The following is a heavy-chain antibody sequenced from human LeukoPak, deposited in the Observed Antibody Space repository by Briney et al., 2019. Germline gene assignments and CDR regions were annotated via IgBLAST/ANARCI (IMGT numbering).Heavy chain of an antibody. J-gene: IGHJ4*02. CDR1: GFTFNTYG. CDR2: IRYDGSNK. CDR3: AKDPRWGIYDYVWGSYRFTYFDY. D-gene: IGHD3-16*02. Sequence: GGSLRLSCAVSGFTFNTYGMHWVRQAPGKGLEWVAFIRYDGSNKYYADSVKGRFTISRDNSKNTLYLQMNSLRAEDTAVYYCAKDPRWGIYDYVWGSYRFTYFDYWGQGTLVTVSS. V-gene: IGHV3-30*02.